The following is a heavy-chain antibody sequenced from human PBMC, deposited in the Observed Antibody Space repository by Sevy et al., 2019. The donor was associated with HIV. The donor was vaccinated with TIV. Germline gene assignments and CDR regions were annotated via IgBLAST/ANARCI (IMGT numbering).Heavy chain of an antibody. CDR3: TTFGYDSSGYYYYYYGMDV. CDR2: IKSKTDGGTT. V-gene: IGHV3-15*01. CDR1: GFTFSNAW. J-gene: IGHJ6*02. D-gene: IGHD3-22*01. Sequence: GSLRLSCAASGFTFSNAWMSWVRQAPGKGLEWVGRIKSKTDGGTTDYAAPVKGRFTISRDDSKNTLYLQMNRLKTEKTAVYYGTTFGYDSSGYYYYYYGMDVWGQGTTVTVSS.